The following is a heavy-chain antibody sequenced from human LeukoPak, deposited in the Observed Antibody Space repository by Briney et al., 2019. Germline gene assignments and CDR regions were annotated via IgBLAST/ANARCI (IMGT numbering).Heavy chain of an antibody. CDR2: ISSNGGST. CDR3: ARAGEEQQLVFDY. J-gene: IGHJ4*02. Sequence: GGSLRLSCAASGSTFSSYAMHWVRQAPGKGLEYVSAISSNGGSTYYANSVKGRFTISRDNSKNTLYLQMGSLRAEDMAVYYCARAGEEQQLVFDYWGQGTLVTVSS. D-gene: IGHD6-13*01. CDR1: GSTFSSYA. V-gene: IGHV3-64*01.